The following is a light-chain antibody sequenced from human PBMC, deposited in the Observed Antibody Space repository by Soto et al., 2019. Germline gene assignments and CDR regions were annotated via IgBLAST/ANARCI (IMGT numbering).Light chain of an antibody. Sequence: QSVLTQPASVSGSPGQSITISCTGTSSDVGGYDYVSWYQQYPDKAPKLMIFEVSNRPSGVSNRFSGSKSGNTASLTVSGLQAEDEADYYCSSYAGGNNLVFGGGTKLTVL. CDR2: EVS. CDR3: SSYAGGNNLV. V-gene: IGLV2-14*01. CDR1: SSDVGGYDY. J-gene: IGLJ2*01.